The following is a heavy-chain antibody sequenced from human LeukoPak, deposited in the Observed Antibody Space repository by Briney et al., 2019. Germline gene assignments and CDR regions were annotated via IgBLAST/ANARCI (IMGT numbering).Heavy chain of an antibody. Sequence: SETLSLTCTVSGYSISSGYYWGWIRQPPGKGLEWIGSIYHSGSTYYNPSLKSRVTISVDTSKNQFSPKLSSVTAADTAVYYCARENGSGSYFGFIDYWGQGTLVTVSS. CDR2: IYHSGST. J-gene: IGHJ4*02. D-gene: IGHD3-10*01. CDR3: ARENGSGSYFGFIDY. V-gene: IGHV4-38-2*02. CDR1: GYSISSGYY.